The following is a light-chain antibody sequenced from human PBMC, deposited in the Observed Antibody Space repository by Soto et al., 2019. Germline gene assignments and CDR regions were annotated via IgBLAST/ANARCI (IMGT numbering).Light chain of an antibody. CDR1: SSDVCGYDY. J-gene: IGLJ2*01. CDR2: EVS. CDR3: SSSTSSSTL. V-gene: IGLV2-14*01. Sequence: QSALTQPASVSGSPGQSITISCTGASSDVCGYDYVSWYQHHPDKAPKLLIYEVSNRPSGVSNRFSGSKSGNTAALTISGLYAEDEADYYCSSSTSSSTLFGGGTKLTVL.